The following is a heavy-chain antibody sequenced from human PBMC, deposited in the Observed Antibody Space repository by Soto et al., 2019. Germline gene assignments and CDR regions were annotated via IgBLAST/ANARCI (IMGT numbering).Heavy chain of an antibody. D-gene: IGHD3-10*01. CDR3: VRSPARGPPERAFDM. V-gene: IGHV3-33*01. CDR2: IWYDGSNK. J-gene: IGHJ3*02. Sequence: QVQLVESGGGVVQPGRSLRLSCAASGFSFRSYGMHWVRQAPGKGLEWVAVIWYDGSNKYYADSVRGRFTISRDNFQNTLDLQMNSLRDEDTAVYYCVRSPARGPPERAFDMWGQGTMVTVSS. CDR1: GFSFRSYG.